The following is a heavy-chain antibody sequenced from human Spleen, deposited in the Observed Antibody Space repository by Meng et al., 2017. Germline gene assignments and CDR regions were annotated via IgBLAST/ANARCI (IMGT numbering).Heavy chain of an antibody. V-gene: IGHV3-33*08. CDR1: GFTFSSYG. CDR3: ARVRYSSSWYGLQH. D-gene: IGHD6-13*01. Sequence: GESLKISCVTSGFTFSSYGMHWVRQAPGKGLEWVAVIWYDGSNKYYADSVKGRFTISRDNSKNTLYLQMNSLRAEDTAVYYCARVRYSSSWYGLQHWGQGTLVTVSS. J-gene: IGHJ1*01. CDR2: IWYDGSNK.